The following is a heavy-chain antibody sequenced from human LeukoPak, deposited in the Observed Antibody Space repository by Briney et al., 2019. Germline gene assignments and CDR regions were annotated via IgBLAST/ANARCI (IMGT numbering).Heavy chain of an antibody. Sequence: VASVKVSCKASGYTFTSYDINWVRQATGQGLEWMGWMNPNSGNTGYAQKLQGRVTITRNTSISTAYMELSSLRSEDTAVYYCARVGRDGYNYYFDYWGQGTLVTVSS. J-gene: IGHJ4*02. CDR1: GYTFTSYD. D-gene: IGHD5-24*01. V-gene: IGHV1-8*03. CDR2: MNPNSGNT. CDR3: ARVGRDGYNYYFDY.